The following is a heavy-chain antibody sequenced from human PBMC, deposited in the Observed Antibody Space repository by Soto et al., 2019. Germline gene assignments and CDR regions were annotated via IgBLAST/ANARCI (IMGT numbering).Heavy chain of an antibody. D-gene: IGHD3-22*01. Sequence: SETLSLTCTVSGGSISSGGYYWSWIRQHPGKGLEWIGYIYYSGSTYYNPSLKSRVTISVDTSKNQFSLKLSSVTAADTAVYYCARAAYYDSSGYAFDYWGQGTLVTVSS. CDR2: IYYSGST. J-gene: IGHJ4*02. V-gene: IGHV4-31*03. CDR1: GGSISSGGYY. CDR3: ARAAYYDSSGYAFDY.